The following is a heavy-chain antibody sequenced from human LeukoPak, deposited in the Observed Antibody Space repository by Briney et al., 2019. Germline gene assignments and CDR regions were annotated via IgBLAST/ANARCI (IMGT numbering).Heavy chain of an antibody. D-gene: IGHD2-15*01. V-gene: IGHV4-34*01. CDR3: ARRCNGGCCDSNDAFDI. CDR1: GGSFSNYY. CDR2: INQSGST. Sequence: SETLSLTCVVYGGSFSNYYWSWIRQPPGKGLEWIGEINQSGSTNYNPSLKSRVTISLDTSKNQFSLRLSSVTAADTAVYFCARRCNGGCCDSNDAFDIWGQGTRVTVSS. J-gene: IGHJ3*02.